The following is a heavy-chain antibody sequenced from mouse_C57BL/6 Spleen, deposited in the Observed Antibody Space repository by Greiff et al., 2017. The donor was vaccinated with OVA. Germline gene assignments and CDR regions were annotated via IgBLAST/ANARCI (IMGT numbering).Heavy chain of an antibody. Sequence: EVQLQQSGPELVKPGASVKISCKASGYTFTDYYLNWVKQSHGKSLEWIGDINPNNGGTSYNQKFKGKATLTVDKSSSTAYMELRSLASEDSAVYYCASPNKFAYWGQGTLVTVSA. CDR1: GYTFTDYY. V-gene: IGHV1-26*01. D-gene: IGHD4-1*01. CDR2: INPNNGGT. J-gene: IGHJ3*01. CDR3: ASPNKFAY.